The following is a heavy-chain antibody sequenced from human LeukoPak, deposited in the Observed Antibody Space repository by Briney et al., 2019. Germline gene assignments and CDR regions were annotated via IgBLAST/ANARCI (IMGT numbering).Heavy chain of an antibody. CDR2: IIPIFGTA. V-gene: IGHV1-69*05. D-gene: IGHD3-10*01. J-gene: IGHJ4*02. CDR1: GGTFSSYA. CDR3: ARTLLGELLYFDY. Sequence: SVKVSCKASGGTFSSYAISWVRQAPGQGLEWMGRIIPIFGTANYAQKFQGRVTITTDESTSTAYMELSSLRSEDTAVYYCARTLLGELLYFDYWGQGTLVTVTS.